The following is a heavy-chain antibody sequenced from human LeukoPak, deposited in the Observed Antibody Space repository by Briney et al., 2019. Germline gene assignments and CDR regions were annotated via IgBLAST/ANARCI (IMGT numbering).Heavy chain of an antibody. CDR3: ARSSGYYSSLFYMHV. D-gene: IGHD3-22*01. CDR2: INPSGDPT. V-gene: IGHV1-46*01. Sequence: GASVKVSCKASGYTFTSYYMHWVRQAPGQGLEWVGIINPSGDPTTYAQKFQGRVTMTSDMSTSTVYTELSSLRSEDTAVYYCARSSGYYSSLFYMHVWGKGTTVTVSS. CDR1: GYTFTSYY. J-gene: IGHJ6*03.